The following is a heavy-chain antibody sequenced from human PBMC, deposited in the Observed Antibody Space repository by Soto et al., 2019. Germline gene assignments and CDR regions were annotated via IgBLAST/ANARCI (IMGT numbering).Heavy chain of an antibody. CDR3: ARFDPKYDSSGYYLDY. D-gene: IGHD3-22*01. CDR2: FDPEDGET. J-gene: IGHJ4*02. CDR1: GYTLTELS. Sequence: GASVKVSCKVSGYTLTELSMHWVRQAPGKGLEWMGGFDPEDGETIYAQKFQGRVTMTGDTSTSTAYMELSSLRSEDTAVYYCARFDPKYDSSGYYLDYWGQGTLVTVSS. V-gene: IGHV1-24*01.